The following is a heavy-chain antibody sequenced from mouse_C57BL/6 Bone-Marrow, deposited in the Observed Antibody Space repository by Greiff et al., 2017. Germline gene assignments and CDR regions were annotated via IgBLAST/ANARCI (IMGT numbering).Heavy chain of an antibody. J-gene: IGHJ4*01. V-gene: IGHV5-4*01. Sequence: EVQVVESGGGLVKPGGSLKLSCAASGFTFSSYAMSWVRQTPEKRLEWVATISDGGSYTYYPDNVKGRFNISRDNAKNNLYLQMSHLKSEDTAMYYCARDYAMDYWGQGTSVTVSS. CDR2: ISDGGSYT. CDR1: GFTFSSYA. CDR3: ARDYAMDY.